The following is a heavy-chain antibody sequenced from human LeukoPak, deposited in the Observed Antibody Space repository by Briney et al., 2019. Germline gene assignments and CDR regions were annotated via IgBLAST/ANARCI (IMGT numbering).Heavy chain of an antibody. J-gene: IGHJ4*02. CDR2: IYPGDSHI. Sequence: GASLKISCQGSGSSFTSYWIGWVRRLPGKGLEWTGIIYPGDSHITYSPSFQGQVTISADKSISTAYLQWSSLKASDTAMYFCARQTYSSNWGLGYWGQGTLVTVSS. D-gene: IGHD6-13*01. V-gene: IGHV5-51*01. CDR1: GSSFTSYW. CDR3: ARQTYSSNWGLGY.